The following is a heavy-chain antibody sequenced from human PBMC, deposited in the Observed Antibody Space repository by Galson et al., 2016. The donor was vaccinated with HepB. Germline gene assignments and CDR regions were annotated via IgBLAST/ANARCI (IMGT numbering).Heavy chain of an antibody. CDR2: IYPGDSDT. Sequence: QSGAEVKKPGESLKISCKGSGYSFSTYWIGWVRQKPGKGLEWMGIIYPGDSDTRYSPSFQGQVTISADKSISTAYLQWSSLKASDTAMYYCARTYYYDSSAYYYFDYWGQGTL. J-gene: IGHJ4*02. CDR3: ARTYYYDSSAYYYFDY. D-gene: IGHD3-22*01. V-gene: IGHV5-51*01. CDR1: GYSFSTYW.